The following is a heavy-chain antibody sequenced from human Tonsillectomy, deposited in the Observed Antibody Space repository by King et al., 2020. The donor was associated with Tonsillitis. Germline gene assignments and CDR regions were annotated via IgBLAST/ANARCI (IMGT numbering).Heavy chain of an antibody. CDR1: GASISSTTHY. Sequence: QLQESGPRLVKPSETLSLKCTVSGASISSTTHYWGWFRQPPGKGLEWIGTVYYTGETHFNPSLQSRLSLSVDTSENFFSLNLTSVTAADTASYFCARTNLELLMGRGYFFDSWGQGILATVSS. J-gene: IGHJ4*02. CDR2: VYYTGET. CDR3: ARTNLELLMGRGYFFDS. D-gene: IGHD3-3*01. V-gene: IGHV4-39*02.